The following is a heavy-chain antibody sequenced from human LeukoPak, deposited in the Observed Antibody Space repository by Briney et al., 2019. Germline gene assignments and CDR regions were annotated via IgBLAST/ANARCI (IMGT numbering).Heavy chain of an antibody. CDR1: GFTFSSYA. J-gene: IGHJ4*02. Sequence: GGSLRLSCAASGFTFSSYAISWVRQAPGQGLEWMGRIIPILGIANYAQKFQGRVTITADKSTSTAYMELSSLRSEDTAVYYCARGTAGGDWGQGTLVTVSS. V-gene: IGHV1-69*04. D-gene: IGHD2-8*02. CDR2: IIPILGIA. CDR3: ARGTAGGD.